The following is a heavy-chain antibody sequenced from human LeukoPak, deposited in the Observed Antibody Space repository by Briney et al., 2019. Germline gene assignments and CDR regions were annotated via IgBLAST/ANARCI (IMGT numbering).Heavy chain of an antibody. J-gene: IGHJ4*02. CDR1: GFTFSSYI. Sequence: PGGSLRLSCAASGFTFSSYIMNWVRQAPGKGLEWVSSISSSSSYIYYADSVKGRFTISRDNAKNSLYLQMNSLRAEDTAVYYCARVRVQLAREVDYWGQGTLVTVSS. D-gene: IGHD1-1*01. V-gene: IGHV3-21*01. CDR3: ARVRVQLAREVDY. CDR2: ISSSSSYI.